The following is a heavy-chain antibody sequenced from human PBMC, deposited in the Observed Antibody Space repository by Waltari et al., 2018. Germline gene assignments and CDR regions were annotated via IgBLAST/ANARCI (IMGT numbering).Heavy chain of an antibody. CDR2: ISWNSGSV. V-gene: IGHV3-9*01. CDR1: GFTFDDYA. CDR3: AKDMRLVVTAIDY. D-gene: IGHD2-21*02. Sequence: EVQLVESGGGLVQPGRSLRLSCAASGFTFDDYAMHWVRQAPGKGRGWVSGISWNSGSVGYADSVKGRFTISRDNAKNSLYLQMNSLRAEDTALYYCAKDMRLVVTAIDYWGQGPLVTASS. J-gene: IGHJ4*02.